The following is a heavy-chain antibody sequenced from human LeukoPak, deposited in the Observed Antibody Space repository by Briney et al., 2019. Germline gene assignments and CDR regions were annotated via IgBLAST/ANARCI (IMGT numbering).Heavy chain of an antibody. J-gene: IGHJ4*02. CDR2: ISRSSSDI. V-gene: IGHV3-21*01. D-gene: IGHD3-16*02. Sequence: PGGSLRLSCAASGFTFSSYSMKWVRQAPGKGLEWVSSISRSSSDIYYADSVKGRFTISRDSAKNSLYLQMNSLRVEDTAVYYCARVMAELSAYSDYWGQGTVVTVSS. CDR3: ARVMAELSAYSDY. CDR1: GFTFSSYS.